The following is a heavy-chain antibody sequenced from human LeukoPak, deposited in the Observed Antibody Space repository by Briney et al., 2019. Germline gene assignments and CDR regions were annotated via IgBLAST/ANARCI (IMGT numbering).Heavy chain of an antibody. V-gene: IGHV3-21*01. D-gene: IGHD3-9*01. CDR2: ISSSSSYI. CDR1: GFTFSSYS. J-gene: IGHJ4*02. Sequence: GGSLRLSCAASGFTFSSYSMNWVRQAPGKGLEWVSSISSSSSYIYYADSVKGRFTISRDNAKNSLYLQMNSLRAEDTAVYYCASLGHYDILTGYWGYFDYWGQGTLVTVSS. CDR3: ASLGHYDILTGYWGYFDY.